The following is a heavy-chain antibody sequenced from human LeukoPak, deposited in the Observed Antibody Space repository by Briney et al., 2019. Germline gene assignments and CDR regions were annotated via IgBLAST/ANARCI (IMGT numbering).Heavy chain of an antibody. CDR1: GSTFSTYA. V-gene: IGHV3-30*04. CDR3: AGRYYDILTGGREGFDY. D-gene: IGHD3-9*01. Sequence: GGSLRLSCTASGSTFSTYAMHWVRQAPGKGLEWVAVISYDGSNKYYADSVKGRFTISRDNSKNTPPLQMNSLRAEDTAVYYCAGRYYDILTGGREGFDYWGQGTLVTVSS. J-gene: IGHJ4*02. CDR2: ISYDGSNK.